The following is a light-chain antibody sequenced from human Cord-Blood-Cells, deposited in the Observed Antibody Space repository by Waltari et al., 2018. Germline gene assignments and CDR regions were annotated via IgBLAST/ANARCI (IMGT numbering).Light chain of an antibody. CDR2: GAS. CDR1: SSAGGSSTL. Sequence: QSALTQPASVSGSPGQSFTISCTGTSSAGGSSTLVSWYQQHPGKAPKLTIYGASKRPSVVSNRVSGSKSGNTASLTISGRQAEDEADYYCCSYAGSRVFGGGTKLTVL. J-gene: IGLJ3*02. V-gene: IGLV2-23*01. CDR3: CSYAGSRV.